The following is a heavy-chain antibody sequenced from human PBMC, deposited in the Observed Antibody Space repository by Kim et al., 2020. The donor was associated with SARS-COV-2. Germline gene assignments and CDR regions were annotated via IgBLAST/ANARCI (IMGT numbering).Heavy chain of an antibody. CDR3: VWECNDNGFYYWYFDL. CDR2: INGDGSST. CDR1: GFTFSRYW. D-gene: IGHD2-8*01. V-gene: IGHV3-74*01. J-gene: IGHJ2*01. Sequence: GGSLRLSCAASGFTFSRYWVHWVRQAPGKGLVWVSPINGDGSSTRYADSVKGRFTISRDNAKNTLYLHMTNLRVEDTALYLCVWECNDNGFYYWYFDLWG.